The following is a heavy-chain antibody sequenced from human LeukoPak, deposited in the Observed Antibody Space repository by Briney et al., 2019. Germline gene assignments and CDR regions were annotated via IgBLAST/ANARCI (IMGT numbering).Heavy chain of an antibody. CDR2: VGRDGSI. D-gene: IGHD3-22*01. CDR1: GFTFNTYA. Sequence: GGSLRLSCVASGFTFNTYAMNWVRQAPGKGLEWISCVGRDGSIHYADSVKGRITISRDNAKNSLFLQMNSLRAEDTAIYYCARRYYDTTGYAFDIWGQGTMVTVSS. V-gene: IGHV3-21*01. J-gene: IGHJ3*02. CDR3: ARRYYDTTGYAFDI.